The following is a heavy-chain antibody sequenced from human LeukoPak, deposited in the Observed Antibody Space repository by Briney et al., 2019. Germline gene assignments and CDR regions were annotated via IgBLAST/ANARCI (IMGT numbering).Heavy chain of an antibody. D-gene: IGHD3-3*01. CDR3: ARSLYRSHVVGVVIRNGFDV. CDR1: GGSFSGYY. CDR2: INHSGST. Sequence: SETLSLTCAVYGGSFSGYYWSWIRQPPGKGLEWIGEINHSGSTNYNPSLKSRVTISVDTSKNQFSLKLSSVTAADTAVYYCARSLYRSHVVGVVIRNGFDVWGQGTMVTVPS. V-gene: IGHV4-34*01. J-gene: IGHJ3*01.